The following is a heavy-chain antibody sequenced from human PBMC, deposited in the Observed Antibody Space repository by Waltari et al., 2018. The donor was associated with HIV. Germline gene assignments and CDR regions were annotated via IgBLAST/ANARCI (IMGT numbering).Heavy chain of an antibody. V-gene: IGHV4-31*03. CDR1: GGSISSGGYY. CDR3: ARDSQYCSGGSCLGVIDY. CDR2: IYYSGST. D-gene: IGHD2-15*01. J-gene: IGHJ4*02. Sequence: QVQLQESGPGLVKPSQTLSLTCTVSGGSISSGGYYWSWIRQHPGKGLEWIGYIYYSGSTYYNPSLKGRVTISVDTSKNQFSLKLSSVTAADTAVYYCARDSQYCSGGSCLGVIDYWGQGTLVTVSS.